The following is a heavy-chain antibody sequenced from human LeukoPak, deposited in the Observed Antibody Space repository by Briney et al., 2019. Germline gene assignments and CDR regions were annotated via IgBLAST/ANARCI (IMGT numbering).Heavy chain of an antibody. J-gene: IGHJ4*02. D-gene: IGHD6-19*01. Sequence: GGSLRLSCAASGFTFSSYGMHWVRQAPGKGLEWVAFIRYDGSNKYYADSVKGRFSISRDNSKNTLYLQMNSLRAEDTAVYYCAKVGSGCYLSHYWGQGTLVSVSS. CDR2: IRYDGSNK. CDR3: AKVGSGCYLSHY. CDR1: GFTFSSYG. V-gene: IGHV3-30*02.